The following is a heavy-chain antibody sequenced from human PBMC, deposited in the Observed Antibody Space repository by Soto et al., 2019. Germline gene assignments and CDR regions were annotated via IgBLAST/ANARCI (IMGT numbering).Heavy chain of an antibody. V-gene: IGHV1-18*01. Sequence: QVQLVQSGAELRQPGASVQVSCKASGYTFTSYGISWVRPAPAQGLEWMGWISAYNGDTNYVQKLQGRVTMTTATSTSTAYRERRSLRSDDTAVYYCARAGDPPYGAMDVWGQGTTVTVSS. CDR3: ARAGDPPYGAMDV. J-gene: IGHJ6*02. D-gene: IGHD3-16*01. CDR2: ISAYNGDT. CDR1: GYTFTSYG.